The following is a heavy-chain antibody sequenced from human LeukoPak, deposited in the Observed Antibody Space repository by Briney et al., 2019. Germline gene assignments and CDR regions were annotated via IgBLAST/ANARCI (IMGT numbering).Heavy chain of an antibody. J-gene: IGHJ4*02. Sequence: GGSLRLSCAASGFTFSSYGMSWVRQAPGKGLEWVSTISGSGGSTYYADSVKGRFIISRDNSKNTLYLQMNSLRAEDTAVYYCAKFYVWGSYRPNNNFDYWGQGTLVTVSS. CDR3: AKFYVWGSYRPNNNFDY. CDR1: GFTFSSYG. CDR2: ISGSGGST. D-gene: IGHD3-16*02. V-gene: IGHV3-23*01.